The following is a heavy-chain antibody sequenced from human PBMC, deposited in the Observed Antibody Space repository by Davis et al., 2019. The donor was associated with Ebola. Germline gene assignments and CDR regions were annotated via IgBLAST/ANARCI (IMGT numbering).Heavy chain of an antibody. J-gene: IGHJ4*02. Sequence: SVKVSCKASGGTFSSYAISWVRQAPGQGLEWMGGIIPIFGTANYAQKFQGRVTITADESTSTAYMELSSLRSEDTAVYYCASYPSGSTGVDYWGQGTLVTVSS. V-gene: IGHV1-69*13. CDR2: IIPIFGTA. D-gene: IGHD1-26*01. CDR3: ASYPSGSTGVDY. CDR1: GGTFSSYA.